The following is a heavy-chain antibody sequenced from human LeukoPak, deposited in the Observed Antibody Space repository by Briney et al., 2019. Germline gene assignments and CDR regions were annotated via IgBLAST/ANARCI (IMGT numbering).Heavy chain of an antibody. CDR3: AKDHYDFWSGYQTPFDY. CDR2: IRYDGSNK. J-gene: IGHJ4*02. CDR1: GFTFSSYG. Sequence: PGGSLRLSCAASGFTFSSYGMHWVRQAPGKGLEWVAFIRYDGSNKYYADSVKGRFTISRDNSKNTLYLQMNSLRAEDTAVYYCAKDHYDFWSGYQTPFDYWGQGTLVTVSS. D-gene: IGHD3-3*01. V-gene: IGHV3-30*02.